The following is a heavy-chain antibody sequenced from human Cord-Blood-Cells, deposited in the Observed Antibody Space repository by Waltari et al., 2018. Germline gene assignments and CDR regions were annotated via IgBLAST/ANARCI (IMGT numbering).Heavy chain of an antibody. CDR2: INHSGGT. V-gene: IGHV4-34*01. D-gene: IGHD3-10*02. CDR1: GGSFSGYY. J-gene: IGHJ4*02. Sequence: QVQLQQWGAGLLKPSETLSLTCAVYGGSFSGYYWSWIRQPPGKGLEWIGEINHSGGTNYNPTLKGRVTISVDTSKNQFSLKLSSVTAADTAVYYCARRPFGTLMLGGYFDYWGQGTLVTVSS. CDR3: ARRPFGTLMLGGYFDY.